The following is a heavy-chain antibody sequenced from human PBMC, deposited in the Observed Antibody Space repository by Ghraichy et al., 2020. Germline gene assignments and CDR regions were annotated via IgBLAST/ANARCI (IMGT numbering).Heavy chain of an antibody. V-gene: IGHV4-28*01. CDR2: IYYSGST. CDR3: ASSYDYVWGSSSEY. J-gene: IGHJ4*02. D-gene: IGHD3-16*01. Sequence: SETLSLTCAVSGYSISSSNWWGWIRQPPGKGLEWIGYIYYSGSTYYNPSLKSRVTMSVDTSKNQFSLKLSSVTAVDTAVYYCASSYDYVWGSSSEYWGQGTLVTVSS. CDR1: GYSISSSNW.